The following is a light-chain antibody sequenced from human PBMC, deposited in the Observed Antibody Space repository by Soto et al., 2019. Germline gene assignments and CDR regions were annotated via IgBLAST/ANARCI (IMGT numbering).Light chain of an antibody. Sequence: DIQMTQSPSSLSASVGERVTITCRASQSISYYLNWYQQKPGRAPRLLIYTTSSLQSGVPSKFSGSASGTDFTLTISSLQPEDFATYYCQQSYTTPWTFGQGTKVDNK. CDR3: QQSYTTPWT. CDR1: QSISYY. CDR2: TTS. V-gene: IGKV1-39*01. J-gene: IGKJ1*01.